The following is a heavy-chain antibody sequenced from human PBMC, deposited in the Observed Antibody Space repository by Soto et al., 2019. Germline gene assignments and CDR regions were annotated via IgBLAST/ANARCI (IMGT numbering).Heavy chain of an antibody. J-gene: IGHJ4*02. CDR1: GFTFSSYG. CDR2: ISYDGSNK. CDR3: ARPWDTAMVSTWNY. Sequence: GGSLRLSCAASGFTFSSYGMHWVRQAPGKGLEWVAVISYDGSNKYYADSVKGRFTIPRDISKNTLYLQMNSLRAEDTAVYYCARPWDTAMVSTWNYWGQGTLVTVSS. V-gene: IGHV3-30*03. D-gene: IGHD5-18*01.